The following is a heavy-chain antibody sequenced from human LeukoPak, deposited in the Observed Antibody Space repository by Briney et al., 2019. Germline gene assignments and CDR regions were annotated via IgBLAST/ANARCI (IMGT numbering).Heavy chain of an antibody. CDR2: IKQDGSEK. CDR1: GFTFSSYW. Sequence: PGGSLRLSCAASGFTFSSYWMSWVRQAPGKGLEWVANIKQDGSEKYYADSVKGRFTISRDHAKNSLYLQMNSLRAEDTAVYYCARDRVAARQWGYYYYMDVWGKGTTVTVSS. V-gene: IGHV3-7*01. D-gene: IGHD6-6*01. J-gene: IGHJ6*03. CDR3: ARDRVAARQWGYYYYMDV.